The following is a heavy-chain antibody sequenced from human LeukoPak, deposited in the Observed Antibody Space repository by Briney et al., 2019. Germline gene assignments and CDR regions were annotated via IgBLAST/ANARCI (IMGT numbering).Heavy chain of an antibody. Sequence: PGGSLRLSCAASGFIFSSYAMSWVRQAPGKGLEWVPTISGSGGSTYYADSVKGRFTISRDNFKRTVSLEMNSLRAEDTAVYYCAKDAQRGFDYSNSLEHWGQGSLVIVSS. CDR2: ISGSGGST. CDR3: AKDAQRGFDYSNSLEH. D-gene: IGHD4-11*01. V-gene: IGHV3-23*01. CDR1: GFIFSSYA. J-gene: IGHJ5*02.